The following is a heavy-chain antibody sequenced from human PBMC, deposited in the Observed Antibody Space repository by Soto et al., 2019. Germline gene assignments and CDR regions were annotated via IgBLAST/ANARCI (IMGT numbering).Heavy chain of an antibody. CDR3: ARRIVMGCIGGSCYSDYYYYLAV. CDR2: IYYSGST. D-gene: IGHD2-15*01. Sequence: PSETLSLTCTVSGGSISSSSYYWGWIRQPPGKGLEWIGSIYYSGSTYYNPSLKSRGTISVDTSKNQFSRKLSSVTAADRDVYYYARRIVMGCIGGSCYSDYYYYLAVSAKGTTVTVSS. V-gene: IGHV4-39*01. CDR1: GGSISSSSYY. J-gene: IGHJ6*03.